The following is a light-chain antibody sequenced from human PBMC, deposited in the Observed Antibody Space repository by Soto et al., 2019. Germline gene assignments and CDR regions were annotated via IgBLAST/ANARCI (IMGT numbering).Light chain of an antibody. CDR3: QQYGSSPRLS. J-gene: IGKJ4*01. CDR1: QSINSNF. Sequence: EIVLTQSPGTLSLSPGERATLSCRTSQSINSNFLAWYQQKPGRAPRLLIYGASTRATGVPDRFSGSGSGTDFTLTITRLEPEDFAVYFCQQYGSSPRLSFGGGTKVEIK. CDR2: GAS. V-gene: IGKV3-20*01.